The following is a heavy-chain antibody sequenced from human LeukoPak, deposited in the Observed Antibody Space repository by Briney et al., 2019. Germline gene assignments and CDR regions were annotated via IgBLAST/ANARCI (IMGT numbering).Heavy chain of an antibody. Sequence: GASVKVSCKASGYEFSSYGISWVRQAPGQGLEWMGWISAYNGKTKYAEKFQGRLTMTTETSTSIAYMELRGLTSGDTAVYYCAKDSPRDDYVRGSYRYSRRGLDIWGQGTLVTASS. V-gene: IGHV1-18*01. D-gene: IGHD3-16*02. J-gene: IGHJ3*02. CDR1: GYEFSSYG. CDR2: ISAYNGKT. CDR3: AKDSPRDDYVRGSYRYSRRGLDI.